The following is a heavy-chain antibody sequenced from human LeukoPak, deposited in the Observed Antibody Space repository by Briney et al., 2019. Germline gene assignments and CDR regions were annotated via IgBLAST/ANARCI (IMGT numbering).Heavy chain of an antibody. D-gene: IGHD4-23*01. CDR3: ARAADGGNYFDY. CDR1: GYTFTSYY. Sequence: ASVKVSFTASGYTFTSYYMHWVRQAPGQGLEWMGIINPSGGSTSYAQKFQGRVTMTRDMSTSTVYMELSSLRSEDTAVYYCARAADGGNYFDYWGQGTLVTVSS. CDR2: INPSGGST. J-gene: IGHJ4*02. V-gene: IGHV1-46*01.